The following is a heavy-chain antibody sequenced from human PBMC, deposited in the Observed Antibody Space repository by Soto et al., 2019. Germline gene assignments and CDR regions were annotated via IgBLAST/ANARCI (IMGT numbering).Heavy chain of an antibody. V-gene: IGHV4-38-2*02. CDR1: GYSINSGYY. CDR3: ARDLGHLQDFWRGPDF. D-gene: IGHD3-3*01. CDR2: IYHSGTT. Sequence: SETLSLTCAVSGYSINSGYYWGWIRQPPGQGPEWIGSIYHSGTTYYNPSLKSRVTISVDTSKNQFSLELSSVTAADTAVYYCARDLGHLQDFWRGPDFWGQGTRVTVSS. J-gene: IGHJ4*02.